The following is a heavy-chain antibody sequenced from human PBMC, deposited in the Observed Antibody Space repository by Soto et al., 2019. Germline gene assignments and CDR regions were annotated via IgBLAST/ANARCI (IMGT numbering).Heavy chain of an antibody. CDR1: GYTFTRLD. Sequence: GASVKVSCKASGYTFTRLDVNWVRQASGQGLEWMGWMNPKSDTGFAQKFQGRVTLTRDTSTSTVYMELSSLTFEDTAVYYCARYQEAAGFISWGQGTPVTAPQ. CDR2: MNPKSDT. V-gene: IGHV1-8*01. D-gene: IGHD6-13*01. J-gene: IGHJ5*02. CDR3: ARYQEAAGFIS.